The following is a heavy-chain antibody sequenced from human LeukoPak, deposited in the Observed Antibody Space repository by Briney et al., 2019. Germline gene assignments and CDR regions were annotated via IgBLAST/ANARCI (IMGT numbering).Heavy chain of an antibody. V-gene: IGHV3-23*01. CDR1: GFTFSSYA. J-gene: IGHJ4*02. CDR3: AKGVEDHSGSYRDY. Sequence: PGGSLRLSCAASGFTFSSYAMDWVRQAPGKGLEWVSAISGSGGNTYYADSVKGRFTISRDNSKNTLYLQMNSLRVEDTAVYYCAKGVEDHSGSYRDYWGQGTLVTVSS. D-gene: IGHD1-26*01. CDR2: ISGSGGNT.